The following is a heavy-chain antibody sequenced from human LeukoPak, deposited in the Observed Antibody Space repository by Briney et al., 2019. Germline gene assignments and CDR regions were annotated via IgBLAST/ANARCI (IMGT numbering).Heavy chain of an antibody. CDR3: ARLLGYNSKTPYYFDY. D-gene: IGHD5-24*01. V-gene: IGHV4-59*01. Sequence: SETLSLTCTVSGGSISSYYWSWIRQPPGKGLEWIGYIYYSGSTNYNPPLKSRVTISVDTSKNQFSLKLSSVTAADTAVYYCARLLGYNSKTPYYFDYWGQGTLVTVSS. CDR2: IYYSGST. CDR1: GGSISSYY. J-gene: IGHJ4*02.